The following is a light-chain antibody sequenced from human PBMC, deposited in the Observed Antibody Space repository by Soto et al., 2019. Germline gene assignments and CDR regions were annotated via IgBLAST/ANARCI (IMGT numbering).Light chain of an antibody. CDR3: QTWGTGSWV. V-gene: IGLV4-69*01. CDR1: RGHSSYV. Sequence: QPVLTQSPSASASLGASVRLTCTLSRGHSSYVIAWHQQQPEKGPRYLMKVNSDGSHNKGDGIPDRFSGSSSGAERYLTISSLQSEDEADYYCQTWGTGSWVFGGGTKLTVL. CDR2: VNSDGSH. J-gene: IGLJ3*02.